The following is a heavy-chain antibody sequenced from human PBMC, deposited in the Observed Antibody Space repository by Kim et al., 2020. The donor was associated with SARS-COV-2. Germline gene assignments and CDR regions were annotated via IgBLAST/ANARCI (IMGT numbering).Heavy chain of an antibody. V-gene: IGHV5-10-1*01. J-gene: IGHJ6*02. Sequence: GESLKISCKGSGYSFTSYWISWVRQMPGKGLEWMGRIDPSDSYTNYSPSFQGHVTISADKSISTAYLQWSSLKASDTAMYYCARRTQYYYDSSGYGMDVWGQGTTVTVSS. CDR1: GYSFTSYW. CDR2: IDPSDSYT. D-gene: IGHD3-22*01. CDR3: ARRTQYYYDSSGYGMDV.